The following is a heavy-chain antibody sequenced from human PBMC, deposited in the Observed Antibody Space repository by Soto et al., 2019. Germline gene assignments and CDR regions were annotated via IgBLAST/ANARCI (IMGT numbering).Heavy chain of an antibody. CDR1: GGSISTYY. J-gene: IGHJ4*02. D-gene: IGHD3-22*01. Sequence: SETLSLTCTVSGGSISTYYWSWIRQPPGKGLEWVGYIYYSGSTNYNPSLKSRVTISVDTSKNQFSLNLSSVTAADTAMYYCARAHDSSGSAVGYWGQGTLVTVSS. CDR2: IYYSGST. CDR3: ARAHDSSGSAVGY. V-gene: IGHV4-59*01.